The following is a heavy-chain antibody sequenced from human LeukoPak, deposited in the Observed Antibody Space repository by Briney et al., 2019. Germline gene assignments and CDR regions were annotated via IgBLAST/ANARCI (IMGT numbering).Heavy chain of an antibody. CDR3: AKGGPSSWSTRGAFDY. CDR1: GFTFSSYA. J-gene: IGHJ4*02. Sequence: PGGSLRLSCAASGFTFSSYAMTWVRQAPGKGLEWVSSVSGSGYTTYYADSVKGRFTISRDNSKNTLYLQMNSLRAEDTAVYYCAKGGPSSWSTRGAFDYWGQGTLVTVSS. V-gene: IGHV3-23*01. D-gene: IGHD6-13*01. CDR2: VSGSGYTT.